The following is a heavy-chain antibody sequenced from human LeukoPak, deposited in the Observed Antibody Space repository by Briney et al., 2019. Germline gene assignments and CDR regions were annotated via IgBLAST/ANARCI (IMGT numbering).Heavy chain of an antibody. Sequence: ASVKVSCKASGYTFTTYDINWVRQAAGQGLEWMGWLNPNSGNTGYAQKFQGRVIMTRNTSISTAYMELSSLRFDDTALYYCARLGSRGDFWGQGTLVTVTS. J-gene: IGHJ4*02. CDR3: ARLGSRGDF. CDR2: LNPNSGNT. V-gene: IGHV1-8*01. CDR1: GYTFTTYD. D-gene: IGHD3-10*01.